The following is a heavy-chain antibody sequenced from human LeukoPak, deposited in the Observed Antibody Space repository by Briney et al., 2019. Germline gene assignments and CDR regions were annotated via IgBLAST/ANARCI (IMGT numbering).Heavy chain of an antibody. CDR2: LKPDGSDK. D-gene: IGHD3-10*01. Sequence: GGSLRLSCAASGFTFSSYWMTWVRQAPGKGPEWVANLKPDGSDKYYVDSVKGRFTISRDNAKNSLYLQMNSLRAEDTAVYYCARDAYNYASESWGQGTLVTVSS. CDR3: ARDAYNYASES. V-gene: IGHV3-7*01. J-gene: IGHJ5*02. CDR1: GFTFSSYW.